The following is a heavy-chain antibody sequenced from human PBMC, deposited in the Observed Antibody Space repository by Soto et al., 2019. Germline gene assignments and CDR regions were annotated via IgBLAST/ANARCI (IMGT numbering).Heavy chain of an antibody. Sequence: QVQLQESGPGLVKPSQTLSLTCTVSGGSISSGDYYWSWIRQPPGKGLEWIGYIYYSGSTYYNPYLKSRVTISVDTSKNQFSLKLSSVTAADTAVYYCARVGLDGSGSYYFDYWGQGTLVTVSS. V-gene: IGHV4-30-4*01. CDR1: GGSISSGDYY. J-gene: IGHJ4*02. D-gene: IGHD3-10*01. CDR2: IYYSGST. CDR3: ARVGLDGSGSYYFDY.